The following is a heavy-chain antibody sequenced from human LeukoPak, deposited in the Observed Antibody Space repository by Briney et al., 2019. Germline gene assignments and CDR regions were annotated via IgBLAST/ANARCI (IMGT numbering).Heavy chain of an antibody. Sequence: PSETLSLTCTVSGGSISSYYWSWIRQPAGRGLEWIGRIYTSGSTNYNPSLKSRVTMSVDTSKNQFSLKLSSVTAADTAVYYCARERAPHQWLGWETQYYSDYWGQGTLVTVSS. D-gene: IGHD6-19*01. J-gene: IGHJ4*02. CDR1: GGSISSYY. V-gene: IGHV4-4*07. CDR2: IYTSGST. CDR3: ARERAPHQWLGWETQYYSDY.